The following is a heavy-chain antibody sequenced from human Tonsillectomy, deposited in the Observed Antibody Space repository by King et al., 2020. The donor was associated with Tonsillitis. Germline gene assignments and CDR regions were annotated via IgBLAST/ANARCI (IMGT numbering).Heavy chain of an antibody. J-gene: IGHJ4*02. CDR2: IKQDGREK. V-gene: IGHV3-7*03. Sequence: VQLVESGGGLVQPGGSLRLSCAASGFTFSNSWMSWVRQAPGKGLEWVANIKQDGREKKYVDSVKGRFTIYRDNAKNSLYLQMNSLRAEDTAVYYCAKITYGGLDYWGQGTLVTVSS. CDR1: GFTFSNSW. CDR3: AKITYGGLDY. D-gene: IGHD4-23*01.